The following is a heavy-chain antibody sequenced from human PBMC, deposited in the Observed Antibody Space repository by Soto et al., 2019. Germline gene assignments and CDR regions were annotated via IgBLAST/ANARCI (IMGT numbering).Heavy chain of an antibody. CDR3: AHDGDYYEYFQH. D-gene: IGHD4-17*01. CDR1: GFSLSTSGVG. J-gene: IGHJ1*01. V-gene: IGHV2-5*02. Sequence: QITLKESGPPLVKPTQTLTLTCTFSGFSLSTSGVGVGWIRQPPGKALEWLALIYWDDDKRYSPSLKSRLTITKDTSKNQVVLTMTNMDPVDTATYYCAHDGDYYEYFQHWGQGTLVTVSS. CDR2: IYWDDDK.